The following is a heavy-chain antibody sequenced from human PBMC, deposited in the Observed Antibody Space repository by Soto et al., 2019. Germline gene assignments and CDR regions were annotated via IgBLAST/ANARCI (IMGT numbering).Heavy chain of an antibody. D-gene: IGHD1-26*01. CDR2: FDPEDGET. CDR3: ARTWNKVGAAFAVGYFDF. V-gene: IGHV1-24*01. Sequence: ASVKVSCKVSGYTLTELSMHWVRQAPGKGLEWMGGFDPEDGETIYAQKFQGRVTMTEDTSTDTAYMELSRLRSDDTAVYYCARTWNKVGAAFAVGYFDFWGLGTLVTVSS. J-gene: IGHJ4*02. CDR1: GYTLTELS.